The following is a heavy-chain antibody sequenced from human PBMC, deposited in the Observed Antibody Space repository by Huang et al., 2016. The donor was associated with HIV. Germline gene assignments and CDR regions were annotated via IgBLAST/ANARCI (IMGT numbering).Heavy chain of an antibody. CDR2: SSGSSGDT. J-gene: IGHJ3*02. Sequence: QIQLMQSGPELKQPGASVKVSCQASGYTFTSYGITWVRQAPGQGPAWVGWSSGSSGDTEYARKFQGRVTLTTDTSTNIAYMELRSLRSDDTAKYYCARDPKYHRIGYYRQRRGIDIWGQGTMVIVSS. CDR3: ARDPKYHRIGYYRQRRGIDI. D-gene: IGHD3-22*01. V-gene: IGHV1-18*01. CDR1: GYTFTSYG.